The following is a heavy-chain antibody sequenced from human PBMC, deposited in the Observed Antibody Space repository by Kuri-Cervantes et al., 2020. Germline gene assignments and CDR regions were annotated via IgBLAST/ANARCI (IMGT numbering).Heavy chain of an antibody. V-gene: IGHV3-30*03. CDR1: GFTFSSYG. CDR3: ARYCSSSSCWDAFDI. Sequence: GESLKISCAASGFTFSSYGVHWVRQAPGKGLEWVAAIAYDGSAEYYVDSLKGRFTISRDNSKNTLYLQMNSLRLEDTAVYYCARYCSSSSCWDAFDIWGQGTMVTVSS. D-gene: IGHD2-15*01. J-gene: IGHJ3*02. CDR2: IAYDGSAE.